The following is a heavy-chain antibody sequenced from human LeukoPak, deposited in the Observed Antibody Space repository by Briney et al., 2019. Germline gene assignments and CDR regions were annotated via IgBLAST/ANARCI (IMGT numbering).Heavy chain of an antibody. J-gene: IGHJ6*04. CDR3: ARENGEVITMVRGVHYGMDV. CDR1: GYTFTSYA. D-gene: IGHD3-10*01. Sequence: VXXSCKASGYTFTSYAMHWVRQAPGQRLEWMGWINAGNGNTKYSQKFQGRVTITRDTSASTAYMELSSLRSEDTAVYYCARENGEVITMVRGVHYGMDVWGKGTTVTVSS. V-gene: IGHV1-3*01. CDR2: INAGNGNT.